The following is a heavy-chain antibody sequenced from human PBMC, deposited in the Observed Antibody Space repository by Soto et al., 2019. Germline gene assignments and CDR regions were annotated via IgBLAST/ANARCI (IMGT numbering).Heavy chain of an antibody. CDR2: ISGSGDST. J-gene: IGHJ5*02. CDR3: ASGPYSSGWYGWFDP. D-gene: IGHD6-19*01. CDR1: GFTFSRFA. Sequence: GGSLRLSCAASGFTFSRFAMSWVRQAPGKGLEWVSGISGSGDSTYYADSVKSRFTVFRDNSKNTLYLQMNSLRAVDTAVYYCASGPYSSGWYGWFDPWGQGTLVTVSS. V-gene: IGHV3-23*01.